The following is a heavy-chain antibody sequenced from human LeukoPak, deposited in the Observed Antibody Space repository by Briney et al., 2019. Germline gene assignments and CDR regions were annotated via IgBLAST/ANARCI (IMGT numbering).Heavy chain of an antibody. J-gene: IGHJ6*03. Sequence: GASVXVSFXAXGGTFISYAISWVRQAPGQGLEWMGGIIPIFGTANYAQKFQGRVTITTDESTSTAYMELSSLRSEDTAVYYCARAPGYSYGYVGRYYYMDVWGKGTTVTVSS. V-gene: IGHV1-69*05. CDR2: IIPIFGTA. CDR1: GGTFISYA. CDR3: ARAPGYSYGYVGRYYYMDV. D-gene: IGHD5-18*01.